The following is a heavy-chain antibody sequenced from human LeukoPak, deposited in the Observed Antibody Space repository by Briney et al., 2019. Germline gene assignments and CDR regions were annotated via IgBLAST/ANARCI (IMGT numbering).Heavy chain of an antibody. CDR1: GYTFTSYG. CDR2: ISAYNGNT. V-gene: IGHV1-18*01. CDR3: ARRRRDGYNYNYYYYMDV. Sequence: ASVKVSCKASGYTFTSYGISWVRQAPGQGLEWMGWISAYNGNTNYAQKLHGRVTMTTDTSTSTAYMELRSLRSDDTAVYYCARRRRDGYNYNYYYYMDVWGKGTTVTVSS. D-gene: IGHD5-24*01. J-gene: IGHJ6*03.